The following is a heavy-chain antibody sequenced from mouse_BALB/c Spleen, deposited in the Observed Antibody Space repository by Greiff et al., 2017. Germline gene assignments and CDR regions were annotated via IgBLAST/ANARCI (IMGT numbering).Heavy chain of an antibody. V-gene: IGHV5-6*02. CDR1: GFTFSSYG. J-gene: IGHJ4*01. CDR2: ISSGGSYT. CDR3: ARRWYYAMDY. Sequence: EVKVVESGGDLVKPGGSLKLSCAASGFTFSSYGMSWVRQTPDKRLEWVATISSGGSYTYYPDSVKGRFTISRDNAKNTLYLQMSSLKSEDTAMYYCARRWYYAMDYWGQGTSVTVSS.